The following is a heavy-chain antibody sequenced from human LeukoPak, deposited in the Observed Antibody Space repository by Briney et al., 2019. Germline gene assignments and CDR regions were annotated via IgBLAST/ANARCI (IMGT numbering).Heavy chain of an antibody. Sequence: PSETLSLTCSVSGGSVNTYYWSWVRQPAGKGLEWIGRFDVSGTPSYNPSLESRVTMSLDTSKNQLSLNLTSVTAADTAVSYCALGGGELDPWGQGTLVTVSS. D-gene: IGHD2-21*01. CDR2: FDVSGTP. CDR1: GGSVNTYY. V-gene: IGHV4-4*07. J-gene: IGHJ5*01. CDR3: ALGGGELDP.